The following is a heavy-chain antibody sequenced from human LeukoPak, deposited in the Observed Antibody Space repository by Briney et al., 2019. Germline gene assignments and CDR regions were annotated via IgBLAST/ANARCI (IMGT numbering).Heavy chain of an antibody. CDR2: INPSGGST. D-gene: IGHD2-2*01. CDR1: GYTFTSYG. CDR3: ASGEYCSSTSCSPRIDAFDI. V-gene: IGHV1-46*01. Sequence: ASVKVSCKASGYTFTSYGISWVRQAPGQGLEWMGIINPSGGSTSYAQKFQGRVTMTRDTSTSTVYMELSSLRSEDTAVYYCASGEYCSSTSCSPRIDAFDIWGQGTMVTVSS. J-gene: IGHJ3*02.